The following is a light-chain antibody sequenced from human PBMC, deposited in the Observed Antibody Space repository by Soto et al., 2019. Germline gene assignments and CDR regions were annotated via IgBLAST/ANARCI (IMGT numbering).Light chain of an antibody. CDR2: DVS. CDR1: SSDVGGYNY. J-gene: IGLJ1*01. Sequence: QSALTQPRSVSGSPGQSVTISCTGTSSDVGGYNYVSWYQQHPGKAPKLMIYDVSKRPSGVPDRFSGSKSDNTASLTISGLQAEDEADYYCCSYAGRYTYLFGTGTKLTVL. CDR3: CSYAGRYTYL. V-gene: IGLV2-11*01.